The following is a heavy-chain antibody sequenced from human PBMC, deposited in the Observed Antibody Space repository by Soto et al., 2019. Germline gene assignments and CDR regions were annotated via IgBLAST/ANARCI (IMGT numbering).Heavy chain of an antibody. CDR3: ARGWGRIFDY. J-gene: IGHJ4*02. CDR2: INHSGRT. D-gene: IGHD7-27*01. V-gene: IGHV4-34*01. Sequence: QVQLQQWGAGLLKPSETLSLTCAVYGGSFSGYYWHWIRQPPGKGLEWIGEINHSGRTNYNPSLKSRVTISVDTSKNQFSLKLRSVTAADTAVYYCARGWGRIFDYWGQGTLVTVSS. CDR1: GGSFSGYY.